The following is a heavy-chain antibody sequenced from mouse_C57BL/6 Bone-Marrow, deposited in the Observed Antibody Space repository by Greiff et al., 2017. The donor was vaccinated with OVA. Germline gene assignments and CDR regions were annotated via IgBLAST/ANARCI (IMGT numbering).Heavy chain of an antibody. D-gene: IGHD2-5*01. CDR2: IDPETGGT. Sequence: QVQLQPSGAELVRPGASVTLSCKASGYTFTDYEMHWVKQTPVHGLEWIGAIDPETGGTAYNQKFKGKAILTADKSSSTAYMELSSLTSEDSAVYYCTRGYSNYYAMDYGGQGTSVTGSS. CDR1: GYTFTDYE. CDR3: TRGYSNYYAMDY. V-gene: IGHV1-15*01. J-gene: IGHJ4*01.